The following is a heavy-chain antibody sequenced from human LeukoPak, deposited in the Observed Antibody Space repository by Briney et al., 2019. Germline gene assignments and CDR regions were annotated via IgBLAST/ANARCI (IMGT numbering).Heavy chain of an antibody. CDR2: ISSSSSTI. J-gene: IGHJ4*02. CDR3: ARDLTLGY. V-gene: IGHV3-48*04. Sequence: GGSLRLSCAASGFTFSSYSMNWVRQTPGKGLEWVSYISSSSSTIYYADSVKGRFTISRDNAKNSLYLQMNSLRAEDTAVYYCARDLTLGYWGQGTLVTVSS. CDR1: GFTFSSYS.